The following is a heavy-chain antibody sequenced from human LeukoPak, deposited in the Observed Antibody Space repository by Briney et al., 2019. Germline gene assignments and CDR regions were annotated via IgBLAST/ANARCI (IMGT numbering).Heavy chain of an antibody. CDR2: ISYDGSNK. V-gene: IGHV3-30-3*02. CDR1: GFTFSSYA. J-gene: IGHJ4*02. CDR3: AKEPLVGVTTQGSPSGY. D-gene: IGHD4-17*01. Sequence: GGSLRLSCAASGFTFSSYAMHWVRQAPGRGLEWVAVISYDGSNKYYADSVKGRFTISRDNSKNTLYLQMNSLRAEDTAVYYCAKEPLVGVTTQGSPSGYWGQGTLVTVSS.